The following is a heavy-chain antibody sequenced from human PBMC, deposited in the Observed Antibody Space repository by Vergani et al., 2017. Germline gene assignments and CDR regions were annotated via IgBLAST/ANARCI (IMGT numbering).Heavy chain of an antibody. Sequence: QVQLVESGGGVVQPGRSLRLSCAASGFTFSSYGMHWVRQAPGKGLEWVAVIWYDGSNKYYADSVKGRFTISRDNSKNTLYLQMNSLRAEDTAVYYCTRHSDYDSSGYYPYYYYGMDVWGQGTTVTVSS. CDR3: TRHSDYDSSGYYPYYYYGMDV. J-gene: IGHJ6*02. CDR1: GFTFSSYG. CDR2: IWYDGSNK. V-gene: IGHV3-33*01. D-gene: IGHD3-22*01.